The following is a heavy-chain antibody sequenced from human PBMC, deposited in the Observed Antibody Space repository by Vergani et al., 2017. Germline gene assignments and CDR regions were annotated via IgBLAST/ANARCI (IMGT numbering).Heavy chain of an antibody. CDR1: GFTFSNAW. D-gene: IGHD3-22*01. J-gene: IGHJ4*02. V-gene: IGHV3-15*01. CDR3: AKDQSDRGEASAFDY. Sequence: EVQLVESGGGLVKPGGSLRLSCAASGFTFSNAWMSWVRQAPGKGLEWVGRIKSKTDGGTTDYAAPVKGRFTISRDNSKNTLYLQMNSLRAEDTAVYYCAKDQSDRGEASAFDYWGQGTLVTVSS. CDR2: IKSKTDGGTT.